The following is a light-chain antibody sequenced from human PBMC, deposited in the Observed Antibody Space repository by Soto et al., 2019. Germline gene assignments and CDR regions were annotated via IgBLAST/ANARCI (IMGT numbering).Light chain of an antibody. V-gene: IGKV3-15*01. CDR1: QSVSSN. J-gene: IGKJ4*01. Sequence: EIVLTQSPGTLSLSPGERATLSCRASQSVSSNLAWYQQRPGQAPRLLIYGASTRASGVPDRFSGSGSGTEFILTISSLQSEDSAVYYCQQYDVWPALTFGGGTKVDNK. CDR2: GAS. CDR3: QQYDVWPALT.